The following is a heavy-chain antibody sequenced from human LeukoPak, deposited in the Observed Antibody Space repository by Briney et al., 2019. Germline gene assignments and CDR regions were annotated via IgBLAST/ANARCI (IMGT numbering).Heavy chain of an antibody. CDR1: GFTFGDYS. CDR2: IRGKGSGGST. D-gene: IGHD4-11*01. J-gene: IGHJ4*02. Sequence: PGGSLRLSCTASGFTFGDYSMSWFRQAPGKGLEWVGFIRGKGSGGSTEYAASVKGRFTISRDDSRSMAYLQMDGLRTEDTAVYYCTRERDYTDEYWGQGNLDTVSS. V-gene: IGHV3-49*03. CDR3: TRERDYTDEY.